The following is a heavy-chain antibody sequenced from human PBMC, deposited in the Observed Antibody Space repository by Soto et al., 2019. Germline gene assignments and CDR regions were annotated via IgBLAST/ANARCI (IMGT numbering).Heavy chain of an antibody. J-gene: IGHJ4*02. CDR2: ISGSGGST. D-gene: IGHD5-18*01. CDR3: ANAWAHVDTAMDDYFDY. CDR1: GFTFSSYA. V-gene: IGHV3-23*01. Sequence: GGSLRLSCAASGFTFSSYAMSWVRQAPGKGLEWVSAISGSGGSTYYADSVKGRFTISRDNSKNTLYLQMNSLRAEDTAVYYCANAWAHVDTAMDDYFDYWGQGTLVTVSS.